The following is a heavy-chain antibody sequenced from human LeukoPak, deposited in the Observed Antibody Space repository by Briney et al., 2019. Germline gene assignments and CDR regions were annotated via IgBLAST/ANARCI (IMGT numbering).Heavy chain of an antibody. CDR1: GYTFTSYD. D-gene: IGHD6-13*01. Sequence: ASVKVSCKASGYTFTSYDINWVRQATGQGLEWMGRMNPNSGNTGYAQKFQGRVTITRNTSISTAYMELSSLRSEDTAVYYCAREYSSTDAFDIWGQGTMVTVSS. CDR2: MNPNSGNT. CDR3: AREYSSTDAFDI. J-gene: IGHJ3*02. V-gene: IGHV1-8*03.